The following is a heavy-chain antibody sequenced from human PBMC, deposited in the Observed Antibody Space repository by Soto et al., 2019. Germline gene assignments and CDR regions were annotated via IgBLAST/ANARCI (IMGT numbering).Heavy chain of an antibody. CDR3: ARGNTNYGGGMDV. D-gene: IGHD4-17*01. CDR1: GFTFSSSN. CDR2: ISSTSSYI. J-gene: IGHJ6*02. Sequence: EVPLVESGGGLVKPGGSLRLSCAASGFTFSSSNMHCVRQAPGKGLEWVSYISSTSSYIHYADSVNGRFTISRHNATSSLYLQMNSLRAEATAMYYCARGNTNYGGGMDVCGQGTTVTVSS. V-gene: IGHV3-21*01.